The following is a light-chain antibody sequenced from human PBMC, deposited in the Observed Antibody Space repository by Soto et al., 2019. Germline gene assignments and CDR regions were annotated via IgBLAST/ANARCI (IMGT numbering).Light chain of an antibody. V-gene: IGKV3-11*01. CDR3: QQYYSYLQLT. CDR1: RSVSSY. J-gene: IGKJ4*01. Sequence: NVVPRSPVTLSWSPGESSTLSCRSSRSVSSYLAWYQQKPGQAPRLLIYDASNRPTDIPARFSGSGSGTDFTLTISCLQSEDFATYYCQQYYSYLQLTFGGGTKVDIK. CDR2: DAS.